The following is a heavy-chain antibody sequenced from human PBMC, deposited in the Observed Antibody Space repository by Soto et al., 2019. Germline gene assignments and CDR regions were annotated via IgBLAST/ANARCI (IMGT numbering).Heavy chain of an antibody. V-gene: IGHV4-59*01. CDR1: GGSISSYY. J-gene: IGHJ6*03. D-gene: IGHD2-15*01. CDR3: ARGKVVAPWYYYYYMDV. CDR2: IYYSGST. Sequence: SETLSLTCTVSGGSISSYYWSWIRQPPGKGLEWIGYIYYSGSTNYNPSLKSRVTISVDTSKNQFSLKLSSVTAADTAVYYCARGKVVAPWYYYYYMDVWGKGTTVTVSS.